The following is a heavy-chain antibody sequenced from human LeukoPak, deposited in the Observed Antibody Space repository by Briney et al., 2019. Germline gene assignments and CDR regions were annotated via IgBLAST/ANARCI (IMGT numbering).Heavy chain of an antibody. V-gene: IGHV3-15*01. CDR3: ATGPLDY. Sequence: GGSLRLSCIASGFTFRNAWMSWVRQVPGKGLEWVGRINSKTDGGPTVYSAPVKGRFNISRDDSKNTLFLQMNSLETDDTAVYYCATGPLDYWGQGALVTVSS. J-gene: IGHJ4*02. CDR1: GFTFRNAW. CDR2: INSKTDGGPT.